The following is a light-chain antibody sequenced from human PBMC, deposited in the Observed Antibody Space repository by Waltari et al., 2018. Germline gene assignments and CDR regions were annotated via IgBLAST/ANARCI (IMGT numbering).Light chain of an antibody. J-gene: IGLJ2*01. V-gene: IGLV3-21*02. CDR1: NIGIES. CDR2: DDS. Sequence: SYVLTQPPSVSVAPGQTARITCGGDNIGIESVHWYQQTSGRAPGPVIHDDSDRPSGIPGRFSGSNFGHTATLTISTVEAGDEADYYCQVWDRDSDHVVFGGGTKL. CDR3: QVWDRDSDHVV.